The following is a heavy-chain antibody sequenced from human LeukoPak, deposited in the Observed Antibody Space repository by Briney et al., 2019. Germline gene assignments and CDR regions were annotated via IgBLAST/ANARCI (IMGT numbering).Heavy chain of an antibody. V-gene: IGHV3-30*04. Sequence: PGGSLRLSCAASGFTFGSYAMHWVRQAPGKGLEWVAVISYDGSNKYYADSAKGRFTISRDNSKNTLYLQMNSLRAEDTAVYYCARDDESEQWLVPGGRGAFDIWGQGTMVTVSS. D-gene: IGHD6-19*01. J-gene: IGHJ3*02. CDR3: ARDDESEQWLVPGGRGAFDI. CDR1: GFTFGSYA. CDR2: ISYDGSNK.